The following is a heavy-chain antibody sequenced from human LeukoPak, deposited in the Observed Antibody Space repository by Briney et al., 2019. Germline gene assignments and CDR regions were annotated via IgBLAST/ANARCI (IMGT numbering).Heavy chain of an antibody. CDR1: GFTFSSYA. CDR3: AKDMNSWRDGSGLGDYFDY. D-gene: IGHD6-19*01. Sequence: GGSLRLSCAASGFTFSSYAMTWVRQAPGKGLEWVSGISGNGDGTYYADSVKGRFTISRDNSKNTLYLQMNSLRADDTAVYYCAKDMNSWRDGSGLGDYFDYWGQGALVTVSS. CDR2: ISGNGDGT. J-gene: IGHJ4*02. V-gene: IGHV3-23*01.